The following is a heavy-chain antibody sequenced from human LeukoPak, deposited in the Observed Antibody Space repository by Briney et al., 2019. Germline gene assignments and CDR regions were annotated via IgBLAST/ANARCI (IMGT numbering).Heavy chain of an antibody. D-gene: IGHD3-22*01. J-gene: IGHJ4*02. CDR3: ARDSPDRYSSGYLYYFDY. CDR1: GYTFTSYD. V-gene: IGHV1-18*01. CDR2: ISAYNGNT. Sequence: GASVKVSCKASGYTFTSYDINWVRQATGQGLEWMGWISAYNGNTNYVQKLQGRVTMTTDTSTSTAYMELRSLRSDDTAVYYCARDSPDRYSSGYLYYFDYWGQGTLVTVSS.